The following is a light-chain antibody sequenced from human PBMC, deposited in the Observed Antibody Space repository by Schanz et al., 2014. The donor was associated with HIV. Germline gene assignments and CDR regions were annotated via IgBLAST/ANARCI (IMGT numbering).Light chain of an antibody. CDR1: QSIGSN. J-gene: IGKJ1*01. V-gene: IGKV3-15*01. CDR3: QQYGSSPWT. CDR2: GAS. Sequence: EMVMTQSPATLSASPGERATLSCRASQSIGSNLAWYQQKPGQAPRLLIYGASTRAPSFPARFSGSGSGTEFTLTISSLQSEDFAVYYCQQYGSSPWTFGQGTKVEIK.